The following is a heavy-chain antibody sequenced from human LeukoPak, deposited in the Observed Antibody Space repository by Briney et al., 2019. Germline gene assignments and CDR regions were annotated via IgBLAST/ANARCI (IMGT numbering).Heavy chain of an antibody. CDR2: IYTSGST. Sequence: PSETLSLTCTVSGGSISSGSYYWSWIRQPAGKGLEWIGRIYTSGSTNYNPSLKSRVTISVDTSKNQFSLKLSSVTAADTAVYYCARDLYSSHWGQGTLVTVSS. J-gene: IGHJ4*02. V-gene: IGHV4-61*02. D-gene: IGHD6-19*01. CDR1: GGSISSGSYY. CDR3: ARDLYSSH.